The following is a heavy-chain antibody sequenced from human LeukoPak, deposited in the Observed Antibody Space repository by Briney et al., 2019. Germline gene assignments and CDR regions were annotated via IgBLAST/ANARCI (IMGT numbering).Heavy chain of an antibody. CDR2: VYETGSR. CDR3: AREHRGRDGYTLDY. CDR1: GASIVRDY. J-gene: IGHJ4*02. V-gene: IGHV4-59*12. D-gene: IGHD5-24*01. Sequence: PETLSLTCTVSGASIVRDYWSWVRQPPRAGLQWIGYVYETGSRNYNPSLERRVSISMDRSKNQFSLRLDSVTAADTAMYYCAREHRGRDGYTLDYWGQGILVTVSS.